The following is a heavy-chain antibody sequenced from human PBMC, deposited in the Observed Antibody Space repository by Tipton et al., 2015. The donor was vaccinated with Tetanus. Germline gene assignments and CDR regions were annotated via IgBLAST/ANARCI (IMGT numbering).Heavy chain of an antibody. D-gene: IGHD3-3*01. J-gene: IGHJ1*01. V-gene: IGHV4-61*01. CDR2: IYYSGST. CDR3: AREATGGYYPAF. CDR1: GGSVSSGSYY. Sequence: TLSLTCTVSGGSVSSGSYYWSWIRQPPGKGLEWIGYIYYSGSTNYNPSLKSRVTISVDTSKNQFSLKLSSVTAADTAVYYCAREATGGYYPAFWGQGTRVAVSS.